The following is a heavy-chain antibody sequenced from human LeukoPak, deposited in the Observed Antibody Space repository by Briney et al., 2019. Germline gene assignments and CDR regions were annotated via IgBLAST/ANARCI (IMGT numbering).Heavy chain of an antibody. CDR1: GFAFSSYW. CDR2: INQDGSEK. D-gene: IGHD4-17*01. CDR3: ARCFTVTTDYFDY. J-gene: IGHJ4*02. V-gene: IGHV3-7*01. Sequence: GGSLRLSCAASGFAFSSYWMSWVRQAPGKGLEWVANINQDGSEKYCVDSVKGRFTISRVNAMNSLYLQMNSLRAEVTPVYYCARCFTVTTDYFDYWGQGTLATVSS.